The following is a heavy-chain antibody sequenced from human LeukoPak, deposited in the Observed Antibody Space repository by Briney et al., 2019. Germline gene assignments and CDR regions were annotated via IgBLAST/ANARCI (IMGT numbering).Heavy chain of an antibody. D-gene: IGHD3-3*01. CDR1: GGSISSSSYY. CDR2: IYYSGST. Sequence: PSETLSLTCTVSGGSISSSSYYWGWIRQPPGKGLEWIGSIYYSGSTYYNPSLKSRVTISVDTSKNQFSLKLSSVTAADTAVYYCARAGSGVVISNWGQGTLVTVSS. V-gene: IGHV4-39*07. CDR3: ARAGSGVVISN. J-gene: IGHJ4*02.